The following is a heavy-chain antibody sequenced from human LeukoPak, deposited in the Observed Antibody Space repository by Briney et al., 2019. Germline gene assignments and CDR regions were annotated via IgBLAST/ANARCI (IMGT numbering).Heavy chain of an antibody. CDR1: GGSISSGGYY. J-gene: IGHJ4*02. CDR2: IYYSGST. V-gene: IGHV4-31*03. CDR3: ARVALGDGYNCDY. D-gene: IGHD5-24*01. Sequence: TSETLSLTCTVSGGSISSGGYYWSWIRQHPGKGLEWIGYIYYSGSTYYNPSLKSRVTISVDTSKNQFSLKLSSVTAADTAVYYCARVALGDGYNCDYWGQGTLVTVSS.